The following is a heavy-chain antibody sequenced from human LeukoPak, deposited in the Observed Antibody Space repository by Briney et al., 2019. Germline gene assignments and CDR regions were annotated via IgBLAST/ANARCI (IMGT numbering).Heavy chain of an antibody. J-gene: IGHJ4*02. V-gene: IGHV4-39*01. CDR2: IYFAGDT. CDR1: GGSISSSSYY. CDR3: ARRTGLFAPAGSD. Sequence: SETLSLTCTVSGGSISSSSYYWGWIRQPPGKGLEWLGPIYFAGDTYYNPSLKSRVTMSVDTSKNQLSLKLSSVTAADAAVYYCARRTGLFAPAGSDWGQGTLVIVSS. D-gene: IGHD6-13*01.